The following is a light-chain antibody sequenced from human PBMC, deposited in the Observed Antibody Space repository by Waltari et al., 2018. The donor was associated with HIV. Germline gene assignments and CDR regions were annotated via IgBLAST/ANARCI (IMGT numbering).Light chain of an antibody. V-gene: IGLV1-47*01. Sequence: QSVLTQPPSVSGAPGQRVTISCTGSDSNIGAGDDVHWYQQLPGTAPNLLIYRSNQRPPGVPDRFSGSKSGTSASLAISGLRSEDEADYYCAAWDDSLLVFGGGTKLTVL. CDR1: DSNIGAGDD. CDR3: AAWDDSLLV. CDR2: RSN. J-gene: IGLJ2*01.